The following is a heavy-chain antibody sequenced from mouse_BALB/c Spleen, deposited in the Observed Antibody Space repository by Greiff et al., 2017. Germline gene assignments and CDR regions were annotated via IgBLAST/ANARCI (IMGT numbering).Heavy chain of an antibody. CDR1: GFTFSSYG. J-gene: IGHJ2*01. CDR3: SRQGYDTYFDY. CDR2: ISSGGSYT. V-gene: IGHV5-6*01. D-gene: IGHD2-14*01. Sequence: EVQLVESGGDLVKPGGSLKLSCAASGFTFSSYGMSWVRQTPDKRLEWVATISSGGSYTYYPDSVKGRITISRDNAKNTLYLQMSSLKSEDTAMYYCSRQGYDTYFDYWGQGTTLTVSS.